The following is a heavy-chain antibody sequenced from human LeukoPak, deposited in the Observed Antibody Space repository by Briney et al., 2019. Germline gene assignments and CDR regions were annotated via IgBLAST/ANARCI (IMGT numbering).Heavy chain of an antibody. V-gene: IGHV4-39*07. CDR1: GGSISSSSYY. CDR2: IYYSGST. CDR3: ARSSPNYSSSWDHYYYYYYMDV. J-gene: IGHJ6*03. D-gene: IGHD6-13*01. Sequence: SETLSLTCTVSGGSISSSSYYWGWIRQPPGKGLEWIGSIYYSGSTYYNPSLKSRVTISVDKSKNQFSLKLSSVTAADTAVYYCARSSPNYSSSWDHYYYYYYMDVWGKGTTVTVSS.